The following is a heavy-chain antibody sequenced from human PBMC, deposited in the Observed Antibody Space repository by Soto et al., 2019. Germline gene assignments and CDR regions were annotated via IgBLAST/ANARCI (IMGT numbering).Heavy chain of an antibody. CDR1: GFTFSRYA. D-gene: IGHD3-10*01. J-gene: IGHJ4*02. CDR3: ARSRSGAVADSFDF. Sequence: QVQVVESGGGVVQPGRSLRLSCAASGFTFSRYAIHGVRQAPGKGLEWVAVISRDGTNKYYVDSVKGRFTISRDNSRITLYLQMNSLRHEDAAVYYCARSRSGAVADSFDFWGQGTLVTVSS. V-gene: IGHV3-30*04. CDR2: ISRDGTNK.